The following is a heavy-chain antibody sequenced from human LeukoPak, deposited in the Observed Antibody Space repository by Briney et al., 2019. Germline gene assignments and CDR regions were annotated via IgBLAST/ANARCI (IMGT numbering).Heavy chain of an antibody. CDR1: GFTFSSYS. CDR2: ISSSSSYI. Sequence: GGSLRLSCAASGFTFSSYSMNWVRQAPGKGLEWVSSISSSSSYIYYADSVKGLFTISRDHAKNSLYLQMNSLRAEDTAVYYCARDWVVAATGDAFDIWGQGTMVTVSS. CDR3: ARDWVVAATGDAFDI. V-gene: IGHV3-21*01. J-gene: IGHJ3*02. D-gene: IGHD2-15*01.